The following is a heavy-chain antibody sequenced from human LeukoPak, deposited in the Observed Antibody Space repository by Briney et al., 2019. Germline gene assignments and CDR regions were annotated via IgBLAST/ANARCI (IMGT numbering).Heavy chain of an antibody. CDR1: GGSFSGYY. CDR3: ARKGRGSISHSDY. CDR2: INHSGST. Sequence: PSENLSLTCAVYGGSFSGYYWSWIRKPPGKGLEWIGEINHSGSTNYNPSLKSRVTISVDTAKNQFSLKLSSETAADTAVYYCARKGRGSISHSDYWDQGTLVTVSS. V-gene: IGHV4-34*01. D-gene: IGHD6-6*01. J-gene: IGHJ4*02.